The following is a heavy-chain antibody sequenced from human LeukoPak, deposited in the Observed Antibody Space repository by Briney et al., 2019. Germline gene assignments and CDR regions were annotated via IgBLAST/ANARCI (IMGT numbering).Heavy chain of an antibody. CDR1: GGSISSDDYC. V-gene: IGHV4-61*08. D-gene: IGHD6-13*01. J-gene: IGHJ5*02. Sequence: SETLSLTCSVSGGSISSDDYCWNWIRQHPGKGLEWIGYIYYSGSTYYNPSLKSRVTISVDTSKNQFSLKLSSVTAADTAVYYCARDRSSSRGWFDPWGQGTLVTVSS. CDR3: ARDRSSSRGWFDP. CDR2: IYYSGST.